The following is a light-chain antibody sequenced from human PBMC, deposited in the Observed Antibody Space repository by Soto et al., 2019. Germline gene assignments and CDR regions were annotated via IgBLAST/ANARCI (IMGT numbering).Light chain of an antibody. V-gene: IGLV1-47*01. CDR1: TSNIGSND. J-gene: IGLJ2*01. CDR3: ATWDDNLTGAL. CDR2: RNN. Sequence: QSVLTQPPSASGTPGQRVTISCSGSTSNIGSNDVNWYQQLPGAAPKLVIDRNNMRPSGVPDRFSGSKSGTSASLAISGLRSEDEATYYCATWDDNLTGALFGGGTKLTVL.